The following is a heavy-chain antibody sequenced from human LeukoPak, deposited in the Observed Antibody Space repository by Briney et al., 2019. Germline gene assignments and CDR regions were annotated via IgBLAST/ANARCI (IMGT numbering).Heavy chain of an antibody. J-gene: IGHJ4*02. CDR1: GFTFSSHW. CDR2: INGDGSST. V-gene: IGHV3-74*01. D-gene: IGHD7-27*01. Sequence: GGSLRLSCVASGFTFSSHWVHWVRHVPGKGLVWVSRINGDGSSTNYADSVRGRFTISRDNAKNTLYLQMNSLRTEDTAVYYCASPETGGYFDYWGQGTLVTVAS. CDR3: ASPETGGYFDY.